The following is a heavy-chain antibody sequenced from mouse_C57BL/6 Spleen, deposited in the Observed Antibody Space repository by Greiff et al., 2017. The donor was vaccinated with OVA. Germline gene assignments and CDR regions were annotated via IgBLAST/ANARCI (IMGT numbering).Heavy chain of an antibody. CDR3: ARSEDGSSYFDY. Sequence: VQLQQSGAELARPGASVKLSCKASGYTFTSYGISWVKQRTGQGLEWIGEIYPRSGNTYYNEKFKGKATLTADKSSSTAYMELRSLTSEDSAVYFCARSEDGSSYFDYWGQGTTLTVSS. J-gene: IGHJ2*01. CDR2: IYPRSGNT. V-gene: IGHV1-81*01. CDR1: GYTFTSYG. D-gene: IGHD1-1*01.